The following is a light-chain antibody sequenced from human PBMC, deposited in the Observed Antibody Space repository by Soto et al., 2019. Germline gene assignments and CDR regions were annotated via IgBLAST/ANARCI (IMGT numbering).Light chain of an antibody. CDR1: QSISSW. V-gene: IGKV1-5*01. J-gene: IGKJ2*01. CDR3: QQTDTYPYT. CDR2: DAS. Sequence: DIQMTQSPSTLSASVGDRVTITCRASQSISSWLAWYQQKPGKAPKILIYDASSLESGVPSRFSGSASGTEFTLTISSLQADDFATYYCQQTDTYPYTFGQGTKVEIK.